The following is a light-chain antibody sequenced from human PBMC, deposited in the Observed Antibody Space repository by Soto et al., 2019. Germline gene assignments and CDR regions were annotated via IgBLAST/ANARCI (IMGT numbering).Light chain of an antibody. CDR1: QGITSW. V-gene: IGKV1-12*01. Sequence: DIQMTQSPSFVSASVGDRVTITYRASQGITSWLAWYQQKPGRAPKLLLHAASSLESGVPSRFSGSGSGTDFTLTIRSLQPEDFATYYCQQPSSFPLTFGGGTKVEIK. CDR2: AAS. J-gene: IGKJ4*01. CDR3: QQPSSFPLT.